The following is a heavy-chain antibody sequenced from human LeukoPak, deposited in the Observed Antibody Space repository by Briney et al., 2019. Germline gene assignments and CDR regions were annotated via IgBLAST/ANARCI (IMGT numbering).Heavy chain of an antibody. CDR3: ARTTIFGVVIIKDDYFDY. J-gene: IGHJ4*02. D-gene: IGHD3-3*01. CDR2: ISAYNGNT. V-gene: IGHV1-18*01. CDR1: GCTFTSYV. Sequence: ASVKVSCKASGCTFTSYVISWVRQAPGQGLEWMGWISAYNGNTNYAQKLQGRVTMTTDTSTSTAYMELRSLRSDDTAVYYCARTTIFGVVIIKDDYFDYWGQGTLVTVSS.